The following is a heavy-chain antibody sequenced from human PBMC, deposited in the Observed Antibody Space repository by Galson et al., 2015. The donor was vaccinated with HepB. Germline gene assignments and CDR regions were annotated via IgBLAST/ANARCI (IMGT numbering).Heavy chain of an antibody. D-gene: IGHD5-18*01. CDR2: ISGFGENT. J-gene: IGHJ5*02. CDR3: AKGGHYSPFDP. Sequence: SLRLSCAASGFTFFTSAMSWVRQAPGKGLEWVSTISGFGENTYYADSVKGRFTVSRDNSRNMVYLQMNSLRAEDTAIFYCAKGGHYSPFDPWGQGTLVTGSS. V-gene: IGHV3-23*01. CDR1: GFTFFTSA.